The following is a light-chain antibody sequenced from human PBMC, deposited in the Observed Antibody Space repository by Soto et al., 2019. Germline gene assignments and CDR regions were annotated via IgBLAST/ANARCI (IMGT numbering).Light chain of an antibody. Sequence: EIVLTQSPATLSLSPGERATLSCRASQSVSSYFAWYQQKPGQAPRLLLYDASNRATGIPARFSGSGSGTDFTLTISSLEPDDFAVYYCQQRSNWPATFGGGTKVEIK. CDR1: QSVSSY. CDR2: DAS. J-gene: IGKJ4*01. CDR3: QQRSNWPAT. V-gene: IGKV3-11*01.